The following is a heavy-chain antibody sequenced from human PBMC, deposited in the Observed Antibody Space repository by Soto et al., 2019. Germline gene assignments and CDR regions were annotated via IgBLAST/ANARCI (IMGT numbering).Heavy chain of an antibody. J-gene: IGHJ6*02. CDR3: AKAYDFWSGSPVYYYYGMDV. Sequence: GGSLRLSCAASGFTFSSYAMSWVRQAPGKGLEWVSAISGSGGSTYYADSVKGRFTISRDNSKNTLYLQMNSLRAEDTAVYYCAKAYDFWSGSPVYYYYGMDVWGQGTTVTVSS. CDR1: GFTFSSYA. D-gene: IGHD3-3*01. CDR2: ISGSGGST. V-gene: IGHV3-23*01.